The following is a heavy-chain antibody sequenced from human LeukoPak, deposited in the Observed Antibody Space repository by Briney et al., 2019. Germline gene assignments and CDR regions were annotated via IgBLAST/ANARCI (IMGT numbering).Heavy chain of an antibody. D-gene: IGHD6-19*01. Sequence: PSETLSLTCTVSGGSISSSSYYWGWIRQPPGKGLEWIGSIYYSGSTYYNPSLKSRVTISVDTSKNQFSLKLSSVTAADTAVYYCASGAVAATNPFDYWGQGTLVTVSS. V-gene: IGHV4-39*07. CDR1: GGSISSSSYY. CDR2: IYYSGST. J-gene: IGHJ4*02. CDR3: ASGAVAATNPFDY.